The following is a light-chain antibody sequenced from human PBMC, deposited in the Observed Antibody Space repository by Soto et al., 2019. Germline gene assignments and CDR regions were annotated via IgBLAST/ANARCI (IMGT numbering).Light chain of an antibody. J-gene: IGLJ1*01. V-gene: IGLV2-14*01. CDR2: EVS. Sequence: QSALTQPASVSGSPGQSITLSCNGTSSDVGGLNYDSWYQQHLGEAPKLMIFEVSNRPSGVSNRFSGSKSGNTASLTISGLQAEDEADYYCSSYTSSGTYVFGTGTKVTVL. CDR1: SSDVGGLNY. CDR3: SSYTSSGTYV.